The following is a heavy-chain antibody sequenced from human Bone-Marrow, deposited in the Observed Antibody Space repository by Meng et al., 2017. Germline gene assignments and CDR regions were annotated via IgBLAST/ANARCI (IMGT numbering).Heavy chain of an antibody. V-gene: IGHV3-20*04. CDR3: ASKGTSSSYDY. Sequence: GESLKISCAASGFTFDDYGMSWVRQAPGKGLEWVSGINWNGGGTGYADSVKGRFTISRDNAKNSLYLQMNSLRAEDTALYYCASKGTSSSYDYWGQGTLVTVSS. CDR2: INWNGGGT. D-gene: IGHD6-13*01. J-gene: IGHJ4*02. CDR1: GFTFDDYG.